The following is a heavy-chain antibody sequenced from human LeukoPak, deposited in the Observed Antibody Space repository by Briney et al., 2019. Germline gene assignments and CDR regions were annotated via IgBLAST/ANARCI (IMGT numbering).Heavy chain of an antibody. CDR2: ITSSSTYT. D-gene: IGHD1-26*01. V-gene: IGHV3-21*01. J-gene: IGHJ6*03. CDR3: ARDPYSGTYGDTYYYYMDV. Sequence: GGSLRLSCTTSGFTFGDYAMNWVRQTPGKGLEWVSSITSSSTYTFYADSVKGRFTISRDNARNSLYLQMNSLRAEDTAVYYCARDPYSGTYGDTYYYYMDVWGKGTTVTISS. CDR1: GFTFGDYA.